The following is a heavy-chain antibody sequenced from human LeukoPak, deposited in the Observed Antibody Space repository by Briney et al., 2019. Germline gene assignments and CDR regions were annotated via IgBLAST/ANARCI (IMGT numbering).Heavy chain of an antibody. CDR2: ISYDGSNK. CDR1: GFTFSSYG. Sequence: QPGRSLRLSCAASGFTFSSYGMHWVRQAPGKGLEWAAVISYDGSNKYYADSVKGRFTISRDNSKNTLYLQMNSLRAEDTAVYYCAKDQTPDTMIVVLPDYWGQGTLVTVSS. J-gene: IGHJ4*02. V-gene: IGHV3-30*18. D-gene: IGHD3-22*01. CDR3: AKDQTPDTMIVVLPDY.